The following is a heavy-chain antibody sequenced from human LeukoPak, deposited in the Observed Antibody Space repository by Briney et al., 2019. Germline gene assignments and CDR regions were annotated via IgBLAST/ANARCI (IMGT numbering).Heavy chain of an antibody. V-gene: IGHV4-59*01. J-gene: IGHJ4*02. Sequence: PSETLSLTCTVSGGSISSYYWSWIRQPPGKGLEWMGYIYYSGSTNYNPSLKSRVTISVDTSKNQFSLKLSSVTAADTAVYYCARARGRMVRGVIATYYFDYWGQGTLVTVSS. D-gene: IGHD3-10*01. CDR1: GGSISSYY. CDR2: IYYSGST. CDR3: ARARGRMVRGVIATYYFDY.